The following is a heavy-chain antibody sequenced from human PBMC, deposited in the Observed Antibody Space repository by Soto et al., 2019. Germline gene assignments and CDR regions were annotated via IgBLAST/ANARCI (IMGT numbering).Heavy chain of an antibody. CDR1: GGSISSGDYY. D-gene: IGHD1-26*01. CDR2: IYYSGST. Sequence: SETLSLTCTVSGGSISSGDYYWSWIRQPPGKGLEWIGYIYYSGSTYYNPSLKSRVTISVDTSKNQFSLKLSSVTAADTAVYYCARNPKKWGLGPFDYWGQGTLVTVSS. V-gene: IGHV4-30-4*01. J-gene: IGHJ4*02. CDR3: ARNPKKWGLGPFDY.